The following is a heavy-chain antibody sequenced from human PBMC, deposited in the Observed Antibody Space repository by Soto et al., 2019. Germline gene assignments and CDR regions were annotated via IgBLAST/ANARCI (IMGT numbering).Heavy chain of an antibody. CDR2: IGGGGGSK. Sequence: EVQLLESGGGLVQPGGSLRLSCAASGFTFDTYAMTWIRQAPGKGLEWVSAIGGGGGSKDYADSVKGRFTISRDNSKNTRYLQMNSLRVEDTAVYYCAKRAYCSTVSCTFDPWGQGILVTVAP. J-gene: IGHJ5*02. D-gene: IGHD2-2*01. V-gene: IGHV3-23*01. CDR3: AKRAYCSTVSCTFDP. CDR1: GFTFDTYA.